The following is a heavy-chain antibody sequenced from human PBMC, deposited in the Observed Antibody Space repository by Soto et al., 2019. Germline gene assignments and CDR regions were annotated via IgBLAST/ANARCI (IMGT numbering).Heavy chain of an antibody. CDR1: GVSMSTYY. D-gene: IGHD4-4*01. CDR2: VFYSGNT. V-gene: IGHV4-59*01. Sequence: QVQLQESGPGLVKPSETLSLTCTVSGVSMSTYYWTWIRQPPGKGLEWIGQVFYSGNTNYNPSLKSRVTISVDASRNQFSLRLSSVTAADTAMYYCASRDYNEAFDIWGQGTLVTVSS. CDR3: ASRDYNEAFDI. J-gene: IGHJ3*02.